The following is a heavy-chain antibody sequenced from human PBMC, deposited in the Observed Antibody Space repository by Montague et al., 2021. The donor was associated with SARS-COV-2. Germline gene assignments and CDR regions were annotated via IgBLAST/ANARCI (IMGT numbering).Heavy chain of an antibody. CDR1: GTSFSGYY. CDR2: INHGGST. CDR3: ARLRDGVVPSPILGVGPYYSYYYMDV. J-gene: IGHJ6*03. V-gene: IGHV4-34*01. D-gene: IGHD3-10*01. Sequence: SETLSLTCAVHGTSFSGYYWNWIRQHPGKGLEWIGEINHGGSTKXSPSLKSRLTISADTSKNQFSLKLTSVAAADTAVYYCARLRDGVVPSPILGVGPYYSYYYMDVWGRGTTVTVSS.